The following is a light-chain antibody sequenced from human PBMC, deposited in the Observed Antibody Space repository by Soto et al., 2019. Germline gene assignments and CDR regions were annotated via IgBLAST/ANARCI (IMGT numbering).Light chain of an antibody. CDR3: QQYGSSPPIT. CDR1: QSVSSSY. J-gene: IGKJ5*01. Sequence: ELVLTQSPGTLSLSPGERATLSCRASQSVSSSYLAWYQQKPGQAPRLLIYGASSRATGIPDRFSGIVSGTDFTLTICRLEPEDFAVYYGQQYGSSPPITFGQGTRLEI. CDR2: GAS. V-gene: IGKV3-20*01.